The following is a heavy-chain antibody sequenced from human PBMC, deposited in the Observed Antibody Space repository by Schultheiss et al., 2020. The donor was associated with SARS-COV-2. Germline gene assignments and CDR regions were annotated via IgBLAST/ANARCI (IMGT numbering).Heavy chain of an antibody. V-gene: IGHV4-34*01. CDR3: VSSSDIVVAVAST. CDR1: GESFSAYY. D-gene: IGHD2-15*01. CDR2: MYYTDNT. Sequence: SETLSLTCAVCGESFSAYYWGWIRQSPGKGLEWIGSMYYTDNTFYNPPLKSRVTISADTSKNQFSLRLSSVTATDTAVYYCVSSSDIVVAVASTWGQGTLVTVSS. J-gene: IGHJ1*01.